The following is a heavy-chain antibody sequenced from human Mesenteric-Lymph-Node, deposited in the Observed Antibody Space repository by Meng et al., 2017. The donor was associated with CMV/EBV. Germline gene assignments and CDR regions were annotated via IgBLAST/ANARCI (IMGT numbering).Heavy chain of an antibody. Sequence: SETLSLTCTVSGGSISSSGYYWGWIRQPPGKGREWIGSIYYSGSTYDNPSLKSRVTISVDTSKNHFSLNLSSVTAADTAVYYCARHAGGWFDPWGQGILVTVSS. CDR1: GGSISSSGYY. CDR2: IYYSGST. CDR3: ARHAGGWFDP. V-gene: IGHV4-39*01. D-gene: IGHD3-10*01. J-gene: IGHJ5*02.